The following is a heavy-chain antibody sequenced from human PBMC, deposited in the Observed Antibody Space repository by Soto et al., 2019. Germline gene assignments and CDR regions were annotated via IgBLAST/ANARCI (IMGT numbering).Heavy chain of an antibody. V-gene: IGHV4-31*03. J-gene: IGHJ4*02. Sequence: SETLTLTCTVSGGSISSGGYYWSWIRQHPGKGLEWIGYIYYSGSTYYNPSLKSRVTISVDTSKNQFSLKLSSVTAADTAVYYCASGEVDWLSYSGSIDYWGQGTLVTVSS. CDR1: GGSISSGGYY. CDR3: ASGEVDWLSYSGSIDY. D-gene: IGHD3-9*01. CDR2: IYYSGST.